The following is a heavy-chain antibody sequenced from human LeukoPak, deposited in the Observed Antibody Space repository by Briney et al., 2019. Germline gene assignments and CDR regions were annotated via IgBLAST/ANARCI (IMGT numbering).Heavy chain of an antibody. CDR1: GYTFTGYY. CDR3: ARDPYDTDAFDI. J-gene: IGHJ3*02. CDR2: INPNSGGT. D-gene: IGHD3-22*01. Sequence: ASVKVSCKASGYTFTGYYMHWVRQAPGQGLEWMGWINPNSGGTNYAQKFQGRVTMTRDTSISTAYMELSRLRSDDTAVYYCARDPYDTDAFDIWGHGTMVTVSS. V-gene: IGHV1-2*02.